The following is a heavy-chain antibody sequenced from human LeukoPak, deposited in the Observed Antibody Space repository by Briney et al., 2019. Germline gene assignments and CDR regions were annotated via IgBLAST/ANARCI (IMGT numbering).Heavy chain of an antibody. CDR1: GGSISSSSYY. D-gene: IGHD3-16*01. CDR2: IYYSGST. CDR3: ARGAVWGFPFDS. Sequence: SETLSLTCTVSGGSISSSSYYWGWIRQPPGKGLEWIGSIYYSGSTYYNPSLKGRVTISVDTSKNQFSLKLSSVTAADTAVYHCARGAVWGFPFDSWGQGTLVTVSS. V-gene: IGHV4-39*07. J-gene: IGHJ4*02.